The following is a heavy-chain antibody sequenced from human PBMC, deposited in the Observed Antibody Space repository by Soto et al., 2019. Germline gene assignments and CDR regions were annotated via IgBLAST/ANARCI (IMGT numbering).Heavy chain of an antibody. J-gene: IGHJ6*04. CDR1: GFTFEDYA. D-gene: IGHD3-3*01. CDR2: ISWNSDFI. V-gene: IGHV3-9*01. CDR3: GKYRRSPIFGGVDVLKFSSQDMDV. Sequence: EVQLVESGGGLVRPGRSLRLSCAASGFTFEDYAMHWVRQASGKGLEWVSGISWNSDFIAYADSVEDRFTVSTDNANNFLYLQMNSLRAEDYALYYCGKYRRSPIFGGVDVLKFSSQDMDVWGVGTTVSLSS.